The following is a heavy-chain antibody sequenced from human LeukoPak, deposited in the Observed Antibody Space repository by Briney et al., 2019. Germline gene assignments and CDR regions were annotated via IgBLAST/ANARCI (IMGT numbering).Heavy chain of an antibody. D-gene: IGHD5-24*01. CDR1: GYTLTELS. CDR3: ATVLTRWLQFDY. V-gene: IGHV1-24*01. Sequence: ASVNVSCKVSGYTLTELSMRWVRQAPGKGLEWMGGFDPEDGETIYAQKFQGRVTMTEDTSTDTAYMELSSLRSEDTAVYYCATVLTRWLQFDYWGQGTLVTVSS. J-gene: IGHJ4*02. CDR2: FDPEDGET.